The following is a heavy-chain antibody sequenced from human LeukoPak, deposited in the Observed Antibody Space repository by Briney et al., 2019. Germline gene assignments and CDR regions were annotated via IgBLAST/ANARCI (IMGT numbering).Heavy chain of an antibody. CDR1: GYTFTSYG. V-gene: IGHV1-18*01. D-gene: IGHD3-3*01. CDR2: ISAYNGNT. CDR3: ARGSLGDYDFWSGFDY. Sequence: APVKVSCKASGYTFTSYGISWVRQAPGQGLEWMGWISAYNGNTNYAQKLQGRVTMTTDTSTSTAYMELSSLRSEDTAVYYCARGSLGDYDFWSGFDYWGQGTLVTVSS. J-gene: IGHJ4*02.